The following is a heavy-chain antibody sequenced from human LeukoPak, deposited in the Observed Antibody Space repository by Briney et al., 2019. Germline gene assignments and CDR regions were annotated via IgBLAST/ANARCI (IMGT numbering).Heavy chain of an antibody. CDR1: GGSFSGYY. J-gene: IGHJ5*02. CDR2: INHSGST. CDR3: ARGQVRINWFDP. V-gene: IGHV4-34*01. Sequence: SETLSLTCAVYGGSFSGYYWSWIRQPPGKGLEWIGEINHSGSTNYNPSLKSRVTISVDTSKNQFSLKLSSVTAADTAVYYCARGQVRINWFDPWGQGTLVTVPS. D-gene: IGHD2/OR15-2a*01.